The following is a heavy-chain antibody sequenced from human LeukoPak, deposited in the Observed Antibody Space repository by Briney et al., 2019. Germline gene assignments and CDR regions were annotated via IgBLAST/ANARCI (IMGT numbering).Heavy chain of an antibody. D-gene: IGHD3-9*01. CDR3: ARAGLRYFDWYRGGHYYFDY. CDR1: GGSISSSSYY. V-gene: IGHV4-39*01. J-gene: IGHJ4*02. Sequence: SETLSLTCTVSGGSISSSSYYWGWIRQPPGKGLEWIGSIYYSGSTYYNPSLKSRVTISVDTSKNQFSLKLSSVTAADTAVYYCARAGLRYFDWYRGGHYYFDYWGQGTLVTVSS. CDR2: IYYSGST.